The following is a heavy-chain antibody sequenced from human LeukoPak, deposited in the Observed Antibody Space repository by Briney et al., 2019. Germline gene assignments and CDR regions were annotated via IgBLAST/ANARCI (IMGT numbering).Heavy chain of an antibody. Sequence: PGGSLRLSCAASGFTFDDYGMSWFRQAPGKGLEWVSGINWNGGSTGYADSVKGRFTISRDNAKNSLYLQMNSLRAEDTALYYCARAGYSGSYYSAFDIWGQGTMVTVSS. D-gene: IGHD1-26*01. V-gene: IGHV3-20*04. J-gene: IGHJ3*02. CDR1: GFTFDDYG. CDR3: ARAGYSGSYYSAFDI. CDR2: INWNGGST.